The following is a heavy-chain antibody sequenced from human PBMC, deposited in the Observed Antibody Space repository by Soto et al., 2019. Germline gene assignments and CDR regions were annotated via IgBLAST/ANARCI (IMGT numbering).Heavy chain of an antibody. CDR1: GGTFSSYA. CDR2: IIPIFGTA. D-gene: IGHD2-21*02. J-gene: IGHJ4*02. CDR3: ARAPLAYCGGDCYSHFDY. V-gene: IGHV1-69*01. Sequence: QVQLVQPGAEVKKPGSSVKVSCKASGGTFSSYAISWVRQAPGQGLEWMGGIIPIFGTANYAQKFKGRVTITADESTSTAYMELSSLRSEDTAVYYCARAPLAYCGGDCYSHFDYWGQGTLVTVSS.